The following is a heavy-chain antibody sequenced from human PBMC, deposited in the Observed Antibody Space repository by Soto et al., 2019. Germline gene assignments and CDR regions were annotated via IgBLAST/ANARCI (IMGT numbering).Heavy chain of an antibody. V-gene: IGHV1-58*01. CDR2: IIVDSGNT. CDR1: GFTFADSA. D-gene: IGHD1-26*01. Sequence: SVKVSCKASGFTFADSAVPWVRQARGQSREWIGRIIVDSGNTKSAEKFTERVSMSWDMSTSTAVMELRSLSSDDTAGDYWATAKNTSPFDYCGRG. CDR3: ATAKNTSPFDY. J-gene: IGHJ4*02.